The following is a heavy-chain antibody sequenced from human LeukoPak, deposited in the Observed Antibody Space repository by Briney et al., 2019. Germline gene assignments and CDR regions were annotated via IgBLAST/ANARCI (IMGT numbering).Heavy chain of an antibody. CDR3: AKMGSPITMVRGVPFDY. V-gene: IGHV3-66*02. CDR2: IYSGGTT. D-gene: IGHD3-10*01. Sequence: GGSLRLSCVASGFTSGVTFSDSAMCWVRQAPGKGLEWVSVIYSGGTTYYADSVKGRFTISRDNSKNTLYVQMNRLRAEDTAVYYCAKMGSPITMVRGVPFDYWGQGTLVTVSS. CDR1: GFTSGVTFSD. J-gene: IGHJ4*02.